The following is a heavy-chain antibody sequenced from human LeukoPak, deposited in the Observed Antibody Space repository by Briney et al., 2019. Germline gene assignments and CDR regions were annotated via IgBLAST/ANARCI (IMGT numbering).Heavy chain of an antibody. CDR2: ISSSSDYI. V-gene: IGHV3-21*01. CDR1: GFTFTNYS. D-gene: IGHD3-10*02. CDR3: AELGITMIGGV. J-gene: IGHJ6*04. Sequence: GGSLRLSCAASGFTFTNYSMTWVRQAPGKGLEWVSSISSSSDYIFYGDSLKGRFTISRDNAKNSLYLQMNSLRAEDTAVYYCAELGITMIGGVWGKGTTVTISS.